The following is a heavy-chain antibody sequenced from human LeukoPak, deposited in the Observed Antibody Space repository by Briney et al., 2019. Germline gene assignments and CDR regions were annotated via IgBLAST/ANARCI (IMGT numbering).Heavy chain of an antibody. Sequence: PSETLSLTCTVSGGSISSSGYSWDWIRQPPGKGLEWIGEINHSGSTNYNPSLKSRVTISVDTSKNQFSLKLSSVTAADTAVYYCARQPRRNYFDYWGQGTLVTVSS. CDR3: ARQPRRNYFDY. CDR2: INHSGST. CDR1: GGSISSSGYS. J-gene: IGHJ4*02. V-gene: IGHV4-39*07.